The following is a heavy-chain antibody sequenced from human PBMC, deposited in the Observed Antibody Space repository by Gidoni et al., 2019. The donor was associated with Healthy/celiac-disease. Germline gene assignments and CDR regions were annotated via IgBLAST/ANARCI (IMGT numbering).Heavy chain of an antibody. V-gene: IGHV4-31*03. CDR2: IYYSGST. Sequence: QVQLQESGRGLVKPSQTLTLTCTVSGGSISSGGNYWSWMRQHPGKGLEWIGYIYYSGSTYYNPSLKSRVTISVDTSKNQFSLKLSSVTAADTAVYYCARAVVDGYYFDYWGQGTLVTVSS. J-gene: IGHJ4*02. CDR1: GGSISSGGNY. D-gene: IGHD2-2*01. CDR3: ARAVVDGYYFDY.